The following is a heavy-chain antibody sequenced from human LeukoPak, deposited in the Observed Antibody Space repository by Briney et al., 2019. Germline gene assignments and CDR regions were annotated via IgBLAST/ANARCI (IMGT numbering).Heavy chain of an antibody. Sequence: SVKVSCKASGGTFSSYAISWVRQAPGQGLEWMGGIIPIFGTANYARKFQGRVTITADESPSTAYMELSSLRSEDTAVYYCAWTYCSSTSCYIREVGEYFQHWGQGTLVTVSS. CDR1: GGTFSSYA. V-gene: IGHV1-69*13. CDR3: AWTYCSSTSCYIREVGEYFQH. J-gene: IGHJ1*01. D-gene: IGHD2-2*02. CDR2: IIPIFGTA.